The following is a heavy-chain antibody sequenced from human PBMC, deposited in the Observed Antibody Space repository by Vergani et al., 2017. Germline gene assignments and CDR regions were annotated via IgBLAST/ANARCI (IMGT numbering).Heavy chain of an antibody. CDR2: IYWNDDK. V-gene: IGHV2-5*01. J-gene: IGHJ4*02. CDR3: ARDASGYYFGFDY. D-gene: IGHD3-3*01. CDR1: GFSVSSSGVG. Sequence: QITLKESGPTLVKPTQTLTLTCTVSGFSVSSSGVGVAWIRQPPGKALECLAIIYWNDDKRYSPSLMGRLTIAKDTSRNQVVLTMTNMDPVDTATYYCARDASGYYFGFDYWGQGTLVTVSS.